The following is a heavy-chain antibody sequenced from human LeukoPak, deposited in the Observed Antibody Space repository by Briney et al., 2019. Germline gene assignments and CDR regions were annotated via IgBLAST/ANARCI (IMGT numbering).Heavy chain of an antibody. J-gene: IGHJ5*02. CDR2: IYTSGST. CDR1: GGSISSGSYY. Sequence: SQTLSLTCTVSGGSISSGSYYWSWIRQPAGKGPEWIGRIYTSGSTNYNPSLKSRVTISVDTSKNQFSLKLSSVTAADTAVYYCARGRWSGYNNWFDPWGQGTLVTVSS. D-gene: IGHD3-3*01. CDR3: ARGRWSGYNNWFDP. V-gene: IGHV4-61*02.